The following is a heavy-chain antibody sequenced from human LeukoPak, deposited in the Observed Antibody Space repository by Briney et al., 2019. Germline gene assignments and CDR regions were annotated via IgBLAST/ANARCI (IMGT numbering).Heavy chain of an antibody. CDR1: GYTFTSYA. J-gene: IGHJ4*02. CDR2: FDPEDGET. CDR3: ATAPPNYGDLGGLDY. V-gene: IGHV1-24*01. Sequence: ASVKVSCKASGYTFTSYAMNWVRQAPGKGLEWMGGFDPEDGETIYAQKFQGRVTMTEDTSTDTAYMELSSLRSEDTAVYYCATAPPNYGDLGGLDYWGQGTLVTVSS. D-gene: IGHD4-17*01.